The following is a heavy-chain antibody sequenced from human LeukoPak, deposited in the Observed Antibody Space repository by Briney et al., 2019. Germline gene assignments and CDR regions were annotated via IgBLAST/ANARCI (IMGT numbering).Heavy chain of an antibody. CDR3: ARAIYYYGSGIHWFDP. Sequence: ASVKVSCKASGYTFTSYYMHWVRQAPGQGPEWMGIINPSGGSTSYAQKFQGRVTMTRDTSTSTVYMELSSLRSEDTAVYYCARAIYYYGSGIHWFDPWGQGTLVTVSS. CDR1: GYTFTSYY. J-gene: IGHJ5*02. D-gene: IGHD3-10*01. CDR2: INPSGGST. V-gene: IGHV1-46*01.